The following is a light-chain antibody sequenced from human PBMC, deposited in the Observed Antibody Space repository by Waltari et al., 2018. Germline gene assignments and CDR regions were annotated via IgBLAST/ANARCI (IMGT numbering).Light chain of an antibody. CDR1: QSVSRF. CDR2: DAS. J-gene: IGKJ1*01. CDR3: KKDGSVPAA. Sequence: EIVLTQSPGTLSLSPGERATPSCRARQSVSRFLAWYEQKPGHAPRLLIYDASSRATGFPDGFSGSGPGTDFGLTIGRLWPEDFAGYYCKKDGSVPAAFGQGTEVEIK. V-gene: IGKV3-20*01.